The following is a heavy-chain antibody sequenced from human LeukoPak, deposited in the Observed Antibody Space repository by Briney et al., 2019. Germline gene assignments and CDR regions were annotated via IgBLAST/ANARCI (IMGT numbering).Heavy chain of an antibody. Sequence: PGGSLRLSCAASGFTFSSYWMHWVRQAPGKGLEWVAFIRYDGSNKYYADSVKGRFTISRDNSKNTLYLQMNSLRAEDTAVYYCAKANVDTAMVSDWGQGTLVTVSS. D-gene: IGHD5-18*01. CDR1: GFTFSSYW. V-gene: IGHV3-30*02. CDR3: AKANVDTAMVSD. J-gene: IGHJ4*02. CDR2: IRYDGSNK.